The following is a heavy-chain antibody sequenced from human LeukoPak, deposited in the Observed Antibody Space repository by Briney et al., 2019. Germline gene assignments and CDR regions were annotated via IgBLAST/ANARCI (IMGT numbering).Heavy chain of an antibody. J-gene: IGHJ4*02. CDR2: IYHSGST. CDR3: ARGPGRDHN. CDR1: GGSISSGGYS. Sequence: SETLSLTCAVSGGSISSGGYSWSWIRQPPGKGLEWIGYIYHSGSTNYNPSLKSRVTISVDTSKNQFSLKLSSVTAADTAVYYCARGPGRDHNWGQGTLVTVSS. V-gene: IGHV4-30-2*01. D-gene: IGHD3-10*01.